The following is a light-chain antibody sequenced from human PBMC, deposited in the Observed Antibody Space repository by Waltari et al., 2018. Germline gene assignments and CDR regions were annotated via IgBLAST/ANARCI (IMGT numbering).Light chain of an antibody. J-gene: IGKJ2*01. CDR3: HQYENLPPT. V-gene: IGKV1-33*01. Sequence: DIQMTQSPSSLSASVGARVTITCQASQDISNYLKWYQQKPGKAPKLLIYDASNLETGVPSRFSGSGSGTDFSFTISSMQPEDIATYYCHQYENLPPTFGQGTKLDIK. CDR1: QDISNY. CDR2: DAS.